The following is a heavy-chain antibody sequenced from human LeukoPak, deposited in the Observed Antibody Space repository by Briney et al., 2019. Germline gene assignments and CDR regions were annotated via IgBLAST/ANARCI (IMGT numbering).Heavy chain of an antibody. CDR3: ARNKINTVTTGWYFDL. Sequence: PGGSLRLSCAASGFTFSSYGMDWVRQAPGKGLEWVSFVSIGGSFIYYADSVKGRFTISRDDAKNSLYLQMDSLTAEDTAEYYCARNKINTVTTGWYFDLWGRGTLVSVSS. V-gene: IGHV3-21*01. D-gene: IGHD4-17*01. J-gene: IGHJ2*01. CDR1: GFTFSSYG. CDR2: VSIGGSFI.